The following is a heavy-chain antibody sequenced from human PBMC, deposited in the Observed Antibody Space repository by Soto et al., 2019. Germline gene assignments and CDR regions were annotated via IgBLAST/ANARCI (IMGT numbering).Heavy chain of an antibody. CDR3: ARLGHYYHAFDY. CDR1: GSPISDNY. J-gene: IGHJ4*01. D-gene: IGHD3-22*01. Sequence: SETLSLTCTVSGSPISDNYWSWFRQAPGQGLEWVGYIYYTGTTTYHPSLKSRVTISLDTSKSQFSLILRSVTAADTAVYYCARLGHYYHAFDYWGHGTLVTVS. V-gene: IGHV4-59*08. CDR2: IYYTGTT.